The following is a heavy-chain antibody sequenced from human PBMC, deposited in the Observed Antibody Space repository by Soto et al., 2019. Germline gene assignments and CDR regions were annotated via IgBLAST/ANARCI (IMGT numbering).Heavy chain of an antibody. CDR1: GYTFTSHY. CDR2: INPSGGST. CDR3: ARDQVAGTYYFDY. V-gene: IGHV1-46*01. D-gene: IGHD2-15*01. J-gene: IGHJ4*02. Sequence: ASVKVSCKASGYTFTSHYMHWVRQAPGQGLEWMSIINPSGGSTTYAQKFQGRVTMTRDTSTSTVYMELSSLRSEDTAVYYCARDQVAGTYYFDYWGQGTLVTVS.